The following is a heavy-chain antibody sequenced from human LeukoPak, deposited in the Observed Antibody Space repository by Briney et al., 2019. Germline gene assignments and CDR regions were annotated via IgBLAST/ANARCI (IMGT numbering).Heavy chain of an antibody. CDR1: GFTFSRFG. J-gene: IGHJ4*02. Sequence: PGGSLRLSCAASGFTFSRFGMHSVRQAPGEGLEWVAYIGYTGTDTYYADSVKGRFTISRDNSKNTVHLQVNSLRAADTALYSCARDLTERKYYIAYWGQGTLVTVSS. D-gene: IGHD2-8*02. V-gene: IGHV3-30*02. CDR2: IGYTGTDT. CDR3: ARDLTERKYYIAY.